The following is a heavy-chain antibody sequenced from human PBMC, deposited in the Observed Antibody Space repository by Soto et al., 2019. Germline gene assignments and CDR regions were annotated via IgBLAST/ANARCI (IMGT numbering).Heavy chain of an antibody. CDR1: GYTFTSYD. CDR3: ARRGYSSSWYYYYYYGMHV. CDR2: MNPNSGNT. J-gene: IGHJ6*02. V-gene: IGHV1-8*01. Sequence: QVQLVQSGAEVKKPGASVKVSCKASGYTFTSYDINWVRQATGQGLEWMGWMNPNSGNTGYAQKFQGRVTMTRNTYISTGYMELSSLRSEDTAVYYCARRGYSSSWYYYYYYGMHVWGQGTTVTVSS. D-gene: IGHD6-13*01.